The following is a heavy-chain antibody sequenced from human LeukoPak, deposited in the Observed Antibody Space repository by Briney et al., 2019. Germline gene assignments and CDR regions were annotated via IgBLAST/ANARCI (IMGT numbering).Heavy chain of an antibody. Sequence: SGGSLRLSCAASGFTFNNFGMTWVRQAPGKGLEWVSSISVSGNKTLYADSVRGRFLASRDNSRNTLYLQLHSLRAADTAVYYCAKAGGRFDFDYWGQGTLVTVSS. V-gene: IGHV3-23*01. D-gene: IGHD1-1*01. J-gene: IGHJ4*02. CDR2: ISVSGNKT. CDR3: AKAGGRFDFDY. CDR1: GFTFNNFG.